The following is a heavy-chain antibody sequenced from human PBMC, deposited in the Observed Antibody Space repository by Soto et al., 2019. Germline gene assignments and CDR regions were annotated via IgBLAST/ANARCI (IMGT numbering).Heavy chain of an antibody. CDR2: ISFDGANH. Sequence: QGQLVESGGGVVQTGQSLRLSCAASEFVFSDYGLHWVRQAPGKGLEWVAAISFDGANHFYADSVRGRFTISRDNSRNTLYLQMNSLRAEDTAIYYCAMTRLYDTGTNDYHRDALDIWGQGTQVTVSS. J-gene: IGHJ3*02. D-gene: IGHD3-22*01. CDR1: EFVFSDYG. CDR3: AMTRLYDTGTNDYHRDALDI. V-gene: IGHV3-30*03.